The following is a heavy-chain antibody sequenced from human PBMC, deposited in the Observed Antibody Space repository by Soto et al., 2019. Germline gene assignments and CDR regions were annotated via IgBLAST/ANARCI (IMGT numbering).Heavy chain of an antibody. D-gene: IGHD5-18*01. CDR3: AKGIYSYGYNSFDY. V-gene: IGHV3-23*01. J-gene: IGHJ4*02. CDR1: GYTFSSYA. CDR2: ISGSGDST. Sequence: EASVKVSCKASGYTFSSYAMSWVRQAPGKGLEWVSAISGSGDSTYDADSVKGRFTISRDNSKNTLYLQMNSLRAEDTAVYYCAKGIYSYGYNSFDYWSQGTLVTVSS.